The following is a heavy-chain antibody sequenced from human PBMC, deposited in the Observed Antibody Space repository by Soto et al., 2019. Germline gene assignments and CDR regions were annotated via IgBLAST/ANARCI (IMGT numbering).Heavy chain of an antibody. D-gene: IGHD1-26*01. J-gene: IGHJ3*02. Sequence: GASLKVSCKASGYPFTSYYIHWVRQAPGQGLEWMGTINPSGGSTSYAQKFQGRVTMTRDTSTSTVYMELSSLRSEDTAVYYCASSIVGALRSAFDIWGQGTMVTVSS. CDR2: INPSGGST. CDR3: ASSIVGALRSAFDI. CDR1: GYPFTSYY. V-gene: IGHV1-46*01.